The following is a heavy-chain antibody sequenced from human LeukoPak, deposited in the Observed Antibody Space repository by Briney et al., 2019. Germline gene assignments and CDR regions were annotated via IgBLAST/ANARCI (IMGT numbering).Heavy chain of an antibody. Sequence: SETLSLTCTVSGGSISSSSYYWGWIRQPPGKGLEWIGSIYHSGSTYYNPSLKSRVTISVDTSKNQFSLKLGSVTAADTAVYYCAREGVGGNWFDPWGQGTLVTVSS. D-gene: IGHD3-10*01. CDR3: AREGVGGNWFDP. CDR2: IYHSGST. J-gene: IGHJ5*02. CDR1: GGSISSSSYY. V-gene: IGHV4-39*07.